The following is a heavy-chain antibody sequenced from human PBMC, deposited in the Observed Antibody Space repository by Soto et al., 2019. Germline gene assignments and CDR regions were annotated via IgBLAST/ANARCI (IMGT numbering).Heavy chain of an antibody. CDR3: ARWSGAVAGIRANYFDY. J-gene: IGHJ4*02. V-gene: IGHV6-1*01. D-gene: IGHD6-19*01. CDR2: TYYRSKWYN. CDR1: GDSVSLNSAA. Sequence: PSQTLSLTCAISGDSVSLNSAAWNWIRQSPSRGLEWLGRTYYRSKWYNDYAVSVKSRITINPDTSKNQFSLQLNSVTPEDTAVYYCARWSGAVAGIRANYFDYWGQGTLVTVSS.